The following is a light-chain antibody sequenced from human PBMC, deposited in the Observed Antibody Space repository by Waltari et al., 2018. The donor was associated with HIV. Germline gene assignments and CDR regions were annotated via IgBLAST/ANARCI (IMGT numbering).Light chain of an antibody. CDR2: ANN. J-gene: IGLJ3*02. V-gene: IGLV1-51*01. CDR1: SSNIGNNF. Sequence: QSVLTQPPSVSAAPGQKVTISCSGSSSNIGNNFVSWYQQLPGTAPKLLIYANNKRPSGIPDRFSGSTSGTSATLGITGLQTGDEADYYCGTWDSSLSAGLFGGGTKLTVL. CDR3: GTWDSSLSAGL.